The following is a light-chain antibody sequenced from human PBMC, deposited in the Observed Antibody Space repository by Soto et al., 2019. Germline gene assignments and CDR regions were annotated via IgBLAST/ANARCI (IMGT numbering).Light chain of an antibody. CDR1: SSDVGSNNL. Sequence: QSALTQPASVSGSPGQSITISCTGTSSDVGSNNLVSWYQQHPGKAPKLMIYDVTKRPSGISNRFAGSKSDNTASLTISGLQAEDEADYYCCSYAATNTLVFGAGTKLTV. V-gene: IGLV2-23*02. CDR2: DVT. CDR3: CSYAATNTLV. J-gene: IGLJ3*02.